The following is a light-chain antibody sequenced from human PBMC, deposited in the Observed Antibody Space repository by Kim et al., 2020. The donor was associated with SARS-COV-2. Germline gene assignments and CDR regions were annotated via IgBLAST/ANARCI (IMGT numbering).Light chain of an antibody. CDR2: NDN. CDR1: RSNVGNKP. J-gene: IGLJ3*02. CDR3: ASWDDSLSGRV. Sequence: QTVTISCSGRRSNVGNKPVTWFQQVPGTAPKLLMSNDNQRPSGVPDRFSASKSGTSASLAISGLQSEDEAVYYCASWDDSLSGRVFGGGTQLTVL. V-gene: IGLV1-44*01.